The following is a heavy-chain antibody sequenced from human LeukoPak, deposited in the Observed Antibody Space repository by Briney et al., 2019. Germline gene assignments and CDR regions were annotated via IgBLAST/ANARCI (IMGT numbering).Heavy chain of an antibody. CDR1: GGSISSYY. V-gene: IGHV4-59*08. J-gene: IGHJ4*02. Sequence: TSSEPLSLTCTVSGGSISSYYGSWIRQPTGKGLEGIGYIYFSGSTNYNPSLKSRVTRSVDSSKNQFSLRLSSVTAADTAVYYCARHHPHQPRGSFDYWGQGTLVTVS. CDR2: IYFSGST. CDR3: ARHHPHQPRGSFDY. D-gene: IGHD1-26*01.